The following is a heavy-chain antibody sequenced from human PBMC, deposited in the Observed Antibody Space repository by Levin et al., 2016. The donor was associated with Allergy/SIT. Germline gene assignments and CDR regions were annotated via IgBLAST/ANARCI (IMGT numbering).Heavy chain of an antibody. Sequence: GESLKISCAASGFTFSSYGMHWVRQAPGKGLEWVAVIWYDGSNKYYADSVKGRFTISRDNSKNTLYLQMNSLRAEDTAVYYCARGQWGLKNGSGSQMGYWGQGTLVTVSS. CDR2: IWYDGSNK. D-gene: IGHD3-10*01. CDR3: ARGQWGLKNGSGSQMGY. CDR1: GFTFSSYG. J-gene: IGHJ4*02. V-gene: IGHV3-33*01.